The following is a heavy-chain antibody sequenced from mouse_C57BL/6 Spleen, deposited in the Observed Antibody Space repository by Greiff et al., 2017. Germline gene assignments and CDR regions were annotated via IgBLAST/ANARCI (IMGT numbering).Heavy chain of an antibody. CDR3: ARRYGQLGRYFDY. CDR1: GYTFTSYW. D-gene: IGHD4-1*02. J-gene: IGHJ2*01. Sequence: QVQLQQPGAELVKPGASVKMSCKASGYTFTSYWITWVKQRPGQGLEWVGDIYPGSGSTNYNEKFKSKATLTVDTSSSTAYMQLSSLTSEDSAVYYCARRYGQLGRYFDYWGQGTTLTVSS. CDR2: IYPGSGST. V-gene: IGHV1-55*01.